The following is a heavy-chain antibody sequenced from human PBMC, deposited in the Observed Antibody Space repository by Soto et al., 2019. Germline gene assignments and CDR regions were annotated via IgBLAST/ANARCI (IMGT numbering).Heavy chain of an antibody. CDR1: GGSFSGYY. CDR2: INHSGST. Sequence: PSETLSLTCAVYGGSFSGYYWSWIRQPPGKGLEWIGEINHSGSTNYNPSLKSRVTISVDTSKNQFSLKLSSVTAEDTAVYYCARGDVLLWFGELLRPPYYYYYGMDVWGQGTTVTVSS. V-gene: IGHV4-34*01. CDR3: ARGDVLLWFGELLRPPYYYYYGMDV. D-gene: IGHD3-10*01. J-gene: IGHJ6*02.